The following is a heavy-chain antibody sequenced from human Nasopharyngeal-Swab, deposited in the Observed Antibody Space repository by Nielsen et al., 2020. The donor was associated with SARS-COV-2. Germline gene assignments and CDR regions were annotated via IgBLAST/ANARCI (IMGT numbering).Heavy chain of an antibody. CDR1: GFTFSNYS. D-gene: IGHD3-10*01. V-gene: IGHV3-21*01. CDR2: ISSSTSYI. CDR3: ARDGFGESPYYYYYGMDV. Sequence: LSLTCAASGFTFSNYSMNWVRQAPGKGLEWVSSISSSTSYIYYADSVKGRFTISRDNAKNSLYLQMNSLRAEDTAVYYCARDGFGESPYYYYYGMDVWSQGTTVTVSS. J-gene: IGHJ6*02.